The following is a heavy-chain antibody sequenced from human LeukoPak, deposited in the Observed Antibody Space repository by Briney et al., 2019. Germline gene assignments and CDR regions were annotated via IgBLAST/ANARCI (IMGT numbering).Heavy chain of an antibody. D-gene: IGHD1-26*01. CDR3: ARDLVGATTGGFDY. J-gene: IGHJ4*02. CDR2: ISSSSNYI. Sequence: PGGSLRLSCAASGFTFSSYSMNWVRQAPGKGLEWVSSISSSSNYIYYADSVKGRFTISRDNAKNSLYLQMNSLRAEDTAVYYCARDLVGATTGGFDYWGQGTLVTVSS. CDR1: GFTFSSYS. V-gene: IGHV3-21*01.